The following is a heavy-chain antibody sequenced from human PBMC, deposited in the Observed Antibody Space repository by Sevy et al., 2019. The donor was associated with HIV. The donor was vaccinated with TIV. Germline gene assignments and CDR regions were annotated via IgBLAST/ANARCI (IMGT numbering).Heavy chain of an antibody. V-gene: IGHV3-23*01. CDR1: GFSFSSYA. D-gene: IGHD3-10*01. CDR2: ISGSGGST. J-gene: IGHJ4*02. CDR3: AKGGFTMVRGVFDY. Sequence: GGSLRLSCAASGFSFSSYAMSWVRLTPGKGLEWVSAISGSGGSTDYADSVKGRFTISRDNSKNTLYLQMNSLRAEDTAVYYCAKGGFTMVRGVFDYWGQGTLVTVSS.